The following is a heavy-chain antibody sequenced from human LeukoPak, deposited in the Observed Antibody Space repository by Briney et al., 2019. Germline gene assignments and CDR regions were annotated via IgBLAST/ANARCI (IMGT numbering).Heavy chain of an antibody. D-gene: IGHD4/OR15-4a*01. CDR2: VSRSEGNT. CDR1: GFPSTSYP. Sequence: PGASLRLSCAASGFPSTSYPMSWVRQAPGKGLERVSTVSRSEGNTYYADSVKGRFTIARDSSKNTLYLQMNSVRAEDTGVYYCAMRDYCRGANCAFDYCGQGALVTVSS. V-gene: IGHV3-23*01. CDR3: AMRDYCRGANCAFDY. J-gene: IGHJ4*02.